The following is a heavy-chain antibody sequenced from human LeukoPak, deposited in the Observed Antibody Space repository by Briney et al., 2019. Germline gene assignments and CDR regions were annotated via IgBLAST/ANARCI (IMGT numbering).Heavy chain of an antibody. CDR3: ARLDKGIKAAHFDY. CDR1: GFTFSSYW. CDR2: ISYSGST. J-gene: IGHJ4*02. V-gene: IGHV4-59*05. D-gene: IGHD6-25*01. Sequence: GSLRLSCAASGFTFSSYWMSWVRQAPGKGLEWIGVISYSGSTYYNPSLKSRVTISVDTSKSHFSLKLSSVTAADTAIYYCARLDKGIKAAHFDYWGQGTLVTVSS.